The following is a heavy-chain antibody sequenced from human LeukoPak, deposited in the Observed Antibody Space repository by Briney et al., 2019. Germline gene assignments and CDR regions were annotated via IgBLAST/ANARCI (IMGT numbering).Heavy chain of an antibody. D-gene: IGHD6-13*01. V-gene: IGHV1-69*04. CDR3: ASYSSSRYGGYYYYGMDV. J-gene: IGHJ6*02. CDR1: GGTFSSYA. CDR2: IIPILGIA. Sequence: ASVKVSCKASGGTFSSYAISWVRQAPGQGLEWMGRIIPILGIANYAQKFQGRVTITADKSTSTAYMELSSLRSEDTAVYYCASYSSSRYGGYYYYGMDVWGQGTTVTVSS.